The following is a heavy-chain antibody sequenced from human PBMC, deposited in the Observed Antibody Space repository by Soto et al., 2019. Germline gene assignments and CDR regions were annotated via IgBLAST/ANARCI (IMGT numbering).Heavy chain of an antibody. J-gene: IGHJ3*02. CDR2: IYPGDSDT. Sequence: LKISCKASGYNFTPFWIGWVRQMPGKGLEWMGFIYPGDSDTRYNPSFQDQVTISADKSTSTAYLQWSSLKASDTAMYYCASRKKTTDAFDIWGQGTMVTVSS. CDR1: GYNFTPFW. V-gene: IGHV5-51*01. CDR3: ASRKKTTDAFDI. D-gene: IGHD1-1*01.